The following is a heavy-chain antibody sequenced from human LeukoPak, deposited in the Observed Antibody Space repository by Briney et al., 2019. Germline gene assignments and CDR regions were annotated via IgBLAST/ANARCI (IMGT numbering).Heavy chain of an antibody. V-gene: IGHV1-69*05. J-gene: IGHJ4*02. Sequence: ASVKVSCKASGGTFISYAISWVRQAPGQGLEWMGAIIPIFGTANYAQKFQGRVTITTDESTSTAYMELSSLRSEDTAVYYCAREVAVANFDYWGQGTLVTVSS. CDR2: IIPIFGTA. CDR1: GGTFISYA. CDR3: AREVAVANFDY. D-gene: IGHD2-15*01.